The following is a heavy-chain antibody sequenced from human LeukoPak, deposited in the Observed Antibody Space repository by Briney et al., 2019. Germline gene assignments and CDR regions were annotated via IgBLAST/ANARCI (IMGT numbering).Heavy chain of an antibody. V-gene: IGHV4-59*08. CDR1: GDSISSYY. J-gene: IGHJ5*02. CDR2: IYYSGST. Sequence: SETLSLTCTVSGDSISSYYCSWIRQPPGKGLEWIGYIYYSGSTNYNPSLKSRVTISVDTSKNQFSLKLSSVTAADTAVYYCARGGRFWSGYYYNWFDPWGQGTLVTVSS. CDR3: ARGGRFWSGYYYNWFDP. D-gene: IGHD3-3*01.